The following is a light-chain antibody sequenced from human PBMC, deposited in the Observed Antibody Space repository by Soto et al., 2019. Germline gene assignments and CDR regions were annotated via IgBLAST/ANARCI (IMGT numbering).Light chain of an antibody. J-gene: IGLJ1*01. CDR2: EVF. Sequence: QSVLPQPASGSGSPGQSITISCTGTSSDVGSYPLVSWYQQHPGEAPKLLIFEVFRRPSGVSNRFSGSKSGNTASLTISGLRAEDEAEYYCCSYAGSSSPYVFGTGTKVTVL. CDR1: SSDVGSYPL. V-gene: IGLV2-23*02. CDR3: CSYAGSSSPYV.